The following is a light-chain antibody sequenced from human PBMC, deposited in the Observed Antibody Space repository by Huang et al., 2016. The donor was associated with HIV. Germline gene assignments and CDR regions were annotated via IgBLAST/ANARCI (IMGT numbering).Light chain of an antibody. J-gene: IGKJ4*01. CDR1: QDITKY. Sequence: IQLTQSPSSLSVFVGDRVTITCRASQDITKYIAWYQHKPGEATKLLIYATSTLQSGVPSRFSGSGSGSDFTLSIASLQPEDSATYYCQQVNSYPFTFGGGSKVEIK. CDR2: ATS. CDR3: QQVNSYPFT. V-gene: IGKV1-9*01.